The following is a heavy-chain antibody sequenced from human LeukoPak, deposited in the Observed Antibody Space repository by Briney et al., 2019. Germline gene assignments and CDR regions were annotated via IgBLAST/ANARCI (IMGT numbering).Heavy chain of an antibody. V-gene: IGHV1-24*01. CDR3: ARDLSVARYSSPKAFDI. Sequence: ASVKVSCKVSGYTLTELPMHWVRQAPGKGLEWMGGFDPEDGETIYAQKFQGRVTMTEDASTDTAYMELSSLRSEDTAVYYCARDLSVARYSSPKAFDIWGQGTMVTVSS. J-gene: IGHJ3*02. CDR1: GYTLTELP. CDR2: FDPEDGET. D-gene: IGHD6-13*01.